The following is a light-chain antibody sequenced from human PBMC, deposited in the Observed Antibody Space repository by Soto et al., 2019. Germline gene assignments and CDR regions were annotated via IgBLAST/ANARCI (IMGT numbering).Light chain of an antibody. CDR3: QQYNNWPRT. J-gene: IGKJ1*01. CDR2: GAS. CDR1: QSVSSN. Sequence: EIVMTQSPATLSVSPGERATLSCRASQSVSSNLAWYQQTRGQAPRLLIYGASTRATGIPARFGGSGSGTEFTLTISSLQSEDFAVYYCQQYNNWPRTFGQGTKVEIK. V-gene: IGKV3-15*01.